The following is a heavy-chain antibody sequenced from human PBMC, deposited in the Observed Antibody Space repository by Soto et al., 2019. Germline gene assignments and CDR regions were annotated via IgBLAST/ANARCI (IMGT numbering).Heavy chain of an antibody. CDR2: MSSSSNYI. CDR1: EFTLSTYS. J-gene: IGHJ3*01. CDR3: ARGGYDIWSGFADAFDV. V-gene: IGHV3-21*04. D-gene: IGHD3-3*01. Sequence: PGGSLRLSCAASEFTLSTYSMNWVRQSPGKGLEWVSFMSSSSNYIYYTDSVKGRFTISRDSARNSLYLQMNSLRVEDMAVYYCARGGYDIWSGFADAFDVWGQGTVVTVSS.